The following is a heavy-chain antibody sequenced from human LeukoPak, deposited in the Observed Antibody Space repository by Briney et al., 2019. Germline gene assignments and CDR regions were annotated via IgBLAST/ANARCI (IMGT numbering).Heavy chain of an antibody. D-gene: IGHD1-26*01. J-gene: IGHJ6*03. V-gene: IGHV4-34*01. CDR2: INHSGST. Sequence: KPSETLSLTCAVYGGSLSGYYWSWIRQPPGKGLEWIGEINHSGSTNYNPPLKSRVTISVDTSKNQFSLKLSSVTAADTAVYYCARGSVGATFHYMDVWGKGTTVTVSS. CDR3: ARGSVGATFHYMDV. CDR1: GGSLSGYY.